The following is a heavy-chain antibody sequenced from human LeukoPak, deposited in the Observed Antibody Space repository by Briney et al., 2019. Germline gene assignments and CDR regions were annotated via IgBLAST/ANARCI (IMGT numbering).Heavy chain of an antibody. CDR3: ARVNYYDSSGTDY. V-gene: IGHV4-59*01. D-gene: IGHD3-22*01. CDR1: GDSISSYY. J-gene: IGHJ4*02. Sequence: PSETLSLTCTVSGDSISSYYWSWIRQPPGKGLEWIGYIYYSGSTNYNPSLKSRVIISVDTSKNQFSLRLSSVTAADTAVYYCARVNYYDSSGTDYWGQGTLVTVSS. CDR2: IYYSGST.